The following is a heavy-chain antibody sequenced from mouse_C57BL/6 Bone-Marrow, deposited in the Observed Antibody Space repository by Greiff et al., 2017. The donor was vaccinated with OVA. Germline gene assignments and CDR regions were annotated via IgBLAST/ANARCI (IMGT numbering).Heavy chain of an antibody. Sequence: EVKLVESGAELVRPGASVKLSCTASGFNIKDDYMHWVKQRPEQGLEWIGRIDPANGNTKYAPKFQGKATITADTSSNTAYLQLSSLTSEDTAIYYWASRKNIYYGNYDAMDYWGQGTSVTVSS. J-gene: IGHJ4*01. CDR3: ASRKNIYYGNYDAMDY. CDR2: IDPANGNT. D-gene: IGHD2-1*01. V-gene: IGHV14-3*01. CDR1: GFNIKDDY.